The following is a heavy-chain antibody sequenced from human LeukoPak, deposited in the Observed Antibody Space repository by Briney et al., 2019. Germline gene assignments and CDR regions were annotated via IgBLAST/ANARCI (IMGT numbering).Heavy chain of an antibody. V-gene: IGHV3-53*01. CDR1: GFSVYSNY. CDR3: ARGDLWGPGNYRFDP. Sequence: GRSLRLSCAASGFSVYSNYMTWVRQAPGKGLEWVSVIYAGTNTYYADSVKGRFTISRDNSKNTLYLQMNSLRAEDTAVYYCARGDLWGPGNYRFDPWGQGTLVTVSS. D-gene: IGHD1-7*01. J-gene: IGHJ5*02. CDR2: IYAGTNT.